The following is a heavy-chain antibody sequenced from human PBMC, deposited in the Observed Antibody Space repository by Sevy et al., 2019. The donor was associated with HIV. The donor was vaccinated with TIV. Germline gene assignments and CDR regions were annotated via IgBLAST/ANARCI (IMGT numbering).Heavy chain of an antibody. CDR1: GFSFSSFY. V-gene: IGHV3-11*01. J-gene: IGHJ6*02. Sequence: GGSLRLSCAASGFSFSSFYMTWIRQAPGKGLQWVAYISSSGQTTYYADSVKGRFVVSRDNAKNSLFLHINSLRAEDTGVFFCARIPAMSPPNHGMDLWGQGTTVTVSS. CDR2: ISSSGQTT. D-gene: IGHD2-2*01. CDR3: ARIPAMSPPNHGMDL.